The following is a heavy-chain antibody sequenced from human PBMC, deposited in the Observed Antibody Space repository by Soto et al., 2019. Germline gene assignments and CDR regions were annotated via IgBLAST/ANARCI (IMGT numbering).Heavy chain of an antibody. CDR1: GFTFNNAW. Sequence: GGSLRLSCAASGFTFNNAWMNWVRQAPGKGLEWVGRIRPRSDGGTTDYAAPVKGRFAISRDDSKDMVYLQMDSLKSEDTALYYCTTYTLSPSWGQGTLVTVSS. CDR2: IRPRSDGGTT. V-gene: IGHV3-15*07. J-gene: IGHJ4*02. CDR3: TTYTLSPS. D-gene: IGHD2-2*02.